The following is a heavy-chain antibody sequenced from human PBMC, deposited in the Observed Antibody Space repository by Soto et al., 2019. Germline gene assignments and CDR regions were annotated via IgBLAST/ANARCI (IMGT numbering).Heavy chain of an antibody. CDR2: IYYSGST. CDR1: GGSISSYY. CDR3: AREGICSGGSCYSGSYFDY. J-gene: IGHJ4*02. D-gene: IGHD2-15*01. V-gene: IGHV4-59*01. Sequence: ETLSLTCTVSGGSISSYYWSWIRQPPGKGLEWIGYIYYSGSTNYNPSLKSRVTISVDTSKNQFSLKLSSVTAADTAVYYCAREGICSGGSCYSGSYFDYWGRGPLVTVSS.